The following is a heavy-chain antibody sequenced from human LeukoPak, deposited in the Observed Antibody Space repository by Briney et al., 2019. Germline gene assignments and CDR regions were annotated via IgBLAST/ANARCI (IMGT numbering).Heavy chain of an antibody. CDR1: GGSFSGYY. CDR3: ASEHNTANDY. D-gene: IGHD5-18*01. CDR2: INHSGSN. V-gene: IGHV4-34*01. Sequence: PSETLSLTCAVYGGSFSGYYWSWIRQPPGKGLEWIGEINHSGSNNYNPSLKSRVTISVDTSKNQFSLKLSSVTAADTAVYYCASEHNTANDYWGQGTLVTVSS. J-gene: IGHJ4*02.